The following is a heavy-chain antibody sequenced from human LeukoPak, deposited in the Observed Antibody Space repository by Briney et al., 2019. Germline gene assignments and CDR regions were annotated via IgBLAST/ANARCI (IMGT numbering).Heavy chain of an antibody. Sequence: ASVKVSCKASGYTFTSYGISWVRQAPGQGLEWMGRINPNSGGPNYAQKFQGRVTMTRDTSISTAYMELSRLRSDDTAVYYCARASRLVGELLLNYWGQGTLVTVSS. J-gene: IGHJ4*02. D-gene: IGHD3-10*01. CDR2: INPNSGGP. V-gene: IGHV1-2*06. CDR1: GYTFTSYG. CDR3: ARASRLVGELLLNY.